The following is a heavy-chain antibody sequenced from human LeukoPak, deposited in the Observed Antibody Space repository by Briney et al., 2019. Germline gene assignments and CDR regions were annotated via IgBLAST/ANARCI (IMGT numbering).Heavy chain of an antibody. CDR1: VCTFSSFW. Sequence: GALRLSCAASVCTFSSFWMIWVRQAPGKGLDGVANIKQDGSEKYYLGSVEGRFTISRDKAKDPLYLQMNRLRTEGTACYYLWSPATRGIPPIGYWGQGSLVTVSS. D-gene: IGHD3-16*01. V-gene: IGHV3-7*01. J-gene: IGHJ4*02. CDR2: IKQDGSEK. CDR3: WSPATRGIPPIGY.